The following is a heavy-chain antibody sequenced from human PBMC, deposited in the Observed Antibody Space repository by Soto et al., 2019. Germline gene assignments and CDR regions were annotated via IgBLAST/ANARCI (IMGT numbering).Heavy chain of an antibody. V-gene: IGHV3-23*01. CDR1: GFTFSSYA. J-gene: IGHJ3*02. D-gene: IGHD2-21*02. CDR3: AKPRSYCGGDCPTGDAFDI. CDR2: ISGSGGST. Sequence: EVQLLESGGGLVQPGGSLRLSCAASGFTFSSYAMSWVRQAPGKGLEWVSAISGSGGSTYYADSVKGRFTISRDNSKNTLYLQMNSLRAEDTAVYYCAKPRSYCGGDCPTGDAFDIWGRGTMVTVSS.